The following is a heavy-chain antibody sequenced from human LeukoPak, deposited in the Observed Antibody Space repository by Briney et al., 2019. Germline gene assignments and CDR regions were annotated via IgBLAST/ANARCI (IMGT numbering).Heavy chain of an antibody. Sequence: SETLSLTCTVSGYSISSGYYWGWIRQPPGKGLEWIGSIYHSGSTYYNPSLKSRVTISVDTSKNQFSLKLSSVTAADTAVYYCARAYPDIVVVPAAIFVYWGQGTLVTVSS. CDR3: ARAYPDIVVVPAAIFVY. J-gene: IGHJ4*02. CDR2: IYHSGST. V-gene: IGHV4-38-2*02. CDR1: GYSISSGYY. D-gene: IGHD2-2*01.